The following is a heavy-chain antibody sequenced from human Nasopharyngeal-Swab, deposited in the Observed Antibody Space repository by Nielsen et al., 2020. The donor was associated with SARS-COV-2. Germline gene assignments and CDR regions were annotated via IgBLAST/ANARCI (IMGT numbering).Heavy chain of an antibody. J-gene: IGHJ3*02. Sequence: WIRQPPGKELEWVSYISSSSSTIYYADSVKGRFTISRDNAKNSLYLQMNSLRAEDTAVYYCARVNLYYYDSSGYYSEAFDIWGQGTMVTVSS. CDR2: ISSSSSTI. CDR3: ARVNLYYYDSSGYYSEAFDI. V-gene: IGHV3-48*04. D-gene: IGHD3-22*01.